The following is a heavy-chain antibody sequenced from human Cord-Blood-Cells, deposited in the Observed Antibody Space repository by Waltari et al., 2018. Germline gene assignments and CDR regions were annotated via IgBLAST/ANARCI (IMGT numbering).Heavy chain of an antibody. Sequence: VQLLESGPGLVKPSGTLSLTCAVSGGSLRLSHRWRWVRTPPGKGLEWIWEFHHRGSTNHNPSLKSRVTISVDKSKNQFSLKLSSVTAADTAVYYCARGTERGIAFSSLNWFDPWGQGTLVTVSS. V-gene: IGHV4-4*02. CDR2: FHHRGST. CDR3: ARGTERGIAFSSLNWFDP. CDR1: GGSLRLSHR. J-gene: IGHJ5*02. D-gene: IGHD7-27*01.